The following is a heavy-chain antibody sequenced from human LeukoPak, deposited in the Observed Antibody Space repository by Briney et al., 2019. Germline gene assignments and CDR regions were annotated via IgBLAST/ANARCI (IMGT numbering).Heavy chain of an antibody. CDR2: IKRDGSEK. D-gene: IGHD5-18*01. Sequence: GGSLRLSCAASGFTFSNYWMTWVRQAPGKGREWVANIKRDGSEKYYVDSVKGRFTISRDNAKNSLYLQMNSLRAEDTGVYYCAKRDDLGAYSYPDYWGQGTLVTVSS. J-gene: IGHJ4*02. CDR3: AKRDDLGAYSYPDY. V-gene: IGHV3-7*01. CDR1: GFTFSNYW.